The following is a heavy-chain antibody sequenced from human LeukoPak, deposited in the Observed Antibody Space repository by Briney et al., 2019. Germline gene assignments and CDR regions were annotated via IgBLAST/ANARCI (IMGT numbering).Heavy chain of an antibody. J-gene: IGHJ6*02. CDR1: GGSISSYY. CDR3: ARCGSTSYYYYYGMDV. V-gene: IGHV4-59*01. CDR2: IYYSGST. Sequence: SGTLSLTCTVSGGSISSYYWSWIRQPPGKGLEWIGYIYYSGSTNYNPSLKSRVTISVDTSKNQFSLKLSSVTAADTAVYYCARCGSTSYYYYYGMDVWGQGTTVTVSS. D-gene: IGHD2-2*01.